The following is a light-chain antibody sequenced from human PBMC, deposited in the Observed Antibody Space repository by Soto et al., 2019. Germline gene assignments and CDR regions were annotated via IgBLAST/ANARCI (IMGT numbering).Light chain of an antibody. CDR2: AAS. CDR1: QGISSY. V-gene: IGKV1-8*01. J-gene: IGKJ3*01. Sequence: AIRMTQSPSSFSASTGDRVTITCRASQGISSYLAWYQQKPGKAPKLLIYAASTLQSGVPSRFSGSGSGTDLTLTISCLQSEDFATYYCQQYYSYPPFSFGPGTKVDIK. CDR3: QQYYSYPPFS.